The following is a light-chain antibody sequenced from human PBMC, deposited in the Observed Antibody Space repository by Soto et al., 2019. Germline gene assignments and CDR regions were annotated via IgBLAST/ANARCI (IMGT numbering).Light chain of an antibody. CDR2: ASS. CDR3: QQANSFPWT. CDR1: QGVSSW. V-gene: IGKV1-12*01. J-gene: IGKJ1*01. Sequence: EIQMTQSPSSVSAPVGDRVTITCRASQGVSSWLAWYQQKPGKAPNLLIFASSSLQSGVPSRFSGSGAGTDFTLTISSLQPEYVANYYCQQANSFPWTFGQGTKVEIK.